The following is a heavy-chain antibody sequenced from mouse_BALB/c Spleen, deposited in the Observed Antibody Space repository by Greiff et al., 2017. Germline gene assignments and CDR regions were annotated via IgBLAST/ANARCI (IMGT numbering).Heavy chain of an antibody. CDR3: ARSGYYGSSSFFDY. CDR2: INPYYGST. CDR1: GYSFTDYI. D-gene: IGHD1-1*01. J-gene: IGHJ2*01. Sequence: EVQLQQTGPELVKPGASVKISCKASGYSFTDYIMLWVKQSHGKSLEWIGNINPYYGSTSYNLKFKGKATLTVDKSSSTDYMQLNSLTSEDSAVYYCARSGYYGSSSFFDYWGQGTTLTVAS. V-gene: IGHV1-39*01.